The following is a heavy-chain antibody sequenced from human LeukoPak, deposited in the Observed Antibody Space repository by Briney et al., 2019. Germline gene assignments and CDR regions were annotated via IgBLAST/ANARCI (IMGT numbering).Heavy chain of an antibody. D-gene: IGHD1-1*01. Sequence: GASVKVSCKASGYTFTTYAMNWARQAPGQGLEWLGWINTNTGNPTYAQGFTGRFVFSLDTSVTTAYLQISGLKAEDTAVYYCARDWGGWNQAYWGQGTLVTVSS. V-gene: IGHV7-4-1*02. CDR2: INTNTGNP. CDR1: GYTFTTYA. CDR3: ARDWGGWNQAY. J-gene: IGHJ4*02.